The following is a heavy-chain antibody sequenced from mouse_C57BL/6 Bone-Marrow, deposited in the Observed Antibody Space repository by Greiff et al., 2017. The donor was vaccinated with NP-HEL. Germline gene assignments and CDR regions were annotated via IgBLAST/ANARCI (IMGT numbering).Heavy chain of an antibody. CDR1: GFTFSSYG. CDR3: ASPYDYDVAWFAY. J-gene: IGHJ3*01. CDR2: ISSGGSYT. V-gene: IGHV5-6*02. D-gene: IGHD2-4*01. Sequence: DVKLVESGGDLVKPGGSLKLSCAASGFTFSSYGMSWVRQTPDKRLEWVATISSGGSYTYYPDSVKGRFTISRDNAKNTLYLQMSSLKSEDTAMYYWASPYDYDVAWFAYWGRGTRVTVSA.